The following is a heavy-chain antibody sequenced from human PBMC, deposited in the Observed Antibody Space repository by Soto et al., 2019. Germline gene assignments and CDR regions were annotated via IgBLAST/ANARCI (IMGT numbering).Heavy chain of an antibody. CDR3: ARNPPYYYDSSGYFPD. Sequence: QVQLVQSGAEVKKPGSSVKVSCKASGGTFSSYAISWVRQDPGQGLEWMGGIIPIFGTANYAQKFQGRVTITADKSTSTAYMELSSLRSEDTAVYYCARNPPYYYDSSGYFPDWGQGTLVTVSS. D-gene: IGHD3-22*01. V-gene: IGHV1-69*06. CDR2: IIPIFGTA. CDR1: GGTFSSYA. J-gene: IGHJ4*02.